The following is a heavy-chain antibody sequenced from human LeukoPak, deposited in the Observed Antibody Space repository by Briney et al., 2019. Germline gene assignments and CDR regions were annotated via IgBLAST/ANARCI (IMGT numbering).Heavy chain of an antibody. CDR1: GGTFSSYA. J-gene: IGHJ6*02. CDR2: IIPILGIA. V-gene: IGHV1-69*04. Sequence: ASVKASCKASGGTFSSYAISWVRQAPGQGLEWMGRIIPILGIANYAQKFQGRVTITADKSTSTAYMELSSLRSEDTAVYYCARRPSEAYYYYGMDVWGQGTTVTVSS. CDR3: ARRPSEAYYYYGMDV.